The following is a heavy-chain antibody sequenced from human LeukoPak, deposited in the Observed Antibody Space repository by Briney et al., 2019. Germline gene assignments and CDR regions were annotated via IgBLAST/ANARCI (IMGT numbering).Heavy chain of an antibody. D-gene: IGHD4/OR15-4a*01. J-gene: IGHJ5*02. CDR1: GGSITSDY. CDR3: SRGGANDL. CDR2: IFTSGST. Sequence: SETLSLTCTVSGGSITSDYWSWIRRPVGKGLEWIGRIFTSGSTTYNPSLKSRVTMSLDTSKNQFFLKLSSVTAADTAAYFCSRGGANDLWGQGTLVTVSS. V-gene: IGHV4-4*07.